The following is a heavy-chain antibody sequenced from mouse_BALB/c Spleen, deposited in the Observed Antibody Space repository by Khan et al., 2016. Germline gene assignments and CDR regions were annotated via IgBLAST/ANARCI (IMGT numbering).Heavy chain of an antibody. Sequence: QIQLVQSGPELKKPGKTVKISCKASGYTFTNYGMNWVKQAPVKGLKWMGWINTYSGESTYADDFKGRCAFLLETSAHTAYLQINNLKNEDTATYFCARYRYYYGSSRYFDVWGAGTTVTVSS. CDR3: ARYRYYYGSSRYFDV. J-gene: IGHJ1*01. CDR1: GYTFTNYG. V-gene: IGHV9-3-1*01. CDR2: INTYSGES. D-gene: IGHD1-1*01.